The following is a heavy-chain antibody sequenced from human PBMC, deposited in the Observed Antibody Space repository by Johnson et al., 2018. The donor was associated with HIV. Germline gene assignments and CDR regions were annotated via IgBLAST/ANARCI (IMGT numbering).Heavy chain of an antibody. D-gene: IGHD4-23*01. J-gene: IGHJ3*02. V-gene: IGHV3-20*04. Sequence: VQLVESGGGLVQPGRSLRLSCAASGFTFDDYAMHWVRQAPGKGLEWVSGVNWNGGSTGYADSVKGRFTISRDNAKNSLYLEMNSLRAEDTAFYYCARERISGNAGAGALDIWGQGTMVTVSS. CDR1: GFTFDDYA. CDR3: ARERISGNAGAGALDI. CDR2: VNWNGGST.